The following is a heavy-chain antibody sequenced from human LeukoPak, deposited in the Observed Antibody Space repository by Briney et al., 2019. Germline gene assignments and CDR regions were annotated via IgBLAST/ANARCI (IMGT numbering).Heavy chain of an antibody. Sequence: GASVKVSCKASGYTFTSYGISWVRQAPGQGLEWMGWISAYNGNTNYARKLQGRVTMTTDTSTSTAYMELRSLRSDDTAVYYCARSPMMRAAADFGPWGQGTLVTVSS. CDR2: ISAYNGNT. J-gene: IGHJ5*02. CDR3: ARSPMMRAAADFGP. V-gene: IGHV1-18*01. CDR1: GYTFTSYG. D-gene: IGHD6-13*01.